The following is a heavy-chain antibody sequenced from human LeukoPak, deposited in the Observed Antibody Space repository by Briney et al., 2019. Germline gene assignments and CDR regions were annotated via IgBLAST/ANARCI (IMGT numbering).Heavy chain of an antibody. V-gene: IGHV1-69*06. J-gene: IGHJ3*02. CDR3: ARDPSNWNYGDAFDI. D-gene: IGHD1-7*01. CDR1: GGTFSSYA. CDR2: IIPIFGTA. Sequence: SVKVSCKASGGTFSSYAISWVRQAPGQGLEWMGGIIPIFGTANYAQKFQGRVTITADKSTSTAYMELSSLRSEDTAVYYCARDPSNWNYGDAFDIWGQGTMVTVSS.